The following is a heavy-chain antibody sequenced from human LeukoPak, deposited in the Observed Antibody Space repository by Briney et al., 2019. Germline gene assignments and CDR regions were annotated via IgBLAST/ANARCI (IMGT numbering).Heavy chain of an antibody. J-gene: IGHJ6*03. CDR2: IYYSGST. D-gene: IGHD6-19*01. V-gene: IGHV4-39*07. CDR3: ARESSDGLHYYMDV. Sequence: PSETLSLTCTVSGGSISSSTYYWGWIRQPPGKGLEWIGSIYYSGSTYYNPSLKSRVTISVDTSKNQFSLKLSSVTAADTAVYYCARESSDGLHYYMDVWGKGTTVTVSS. CDR1: GGSISSSTYY.